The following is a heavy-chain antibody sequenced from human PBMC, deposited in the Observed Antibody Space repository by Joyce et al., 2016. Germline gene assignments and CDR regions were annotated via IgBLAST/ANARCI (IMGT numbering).Heavy chain of an antibody. Sequence: QVQLVQSGAEVKKPGSSMKVSCTASGGTFSNYAFNWVRQAPGEGLEWMGGIIPFSGTVEYAQKFEGRGTITADESTTTAYLELTRLRSADTAIYFCATGQGTSFALPFDPWGQGTLVTVTS. V-gene: IGHV1-69*01. CDR2: IIPFSGTV. J-gene: IGHJ5*02. CDR3: ATGQGTSFALPFDP. CDR1: GGTFSNYA. D-gene: IGHD3-16*01.